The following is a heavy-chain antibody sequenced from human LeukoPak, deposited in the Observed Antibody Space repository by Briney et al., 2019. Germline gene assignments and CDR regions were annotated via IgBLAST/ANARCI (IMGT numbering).Heavy chain of an antibody. J-gene: IGHJ4*02. V-gene: IGHV3-23*01. Sequence: GSLRLSCAAYGFTFSSYAMTWVRQAPGKGLEWVSVISGSGGRTYYADSVKGRFTISRDNSKNTLYLQMSSLRAEDTAVYYCAKDRGGGNLDFDYWGQGTLVTVSS. CDR3: AKDRGGGNLDFDY. CDR1: GFTFSSYA. D-gene: IGHD2-15*01. CDR2: ISGSGGRT.